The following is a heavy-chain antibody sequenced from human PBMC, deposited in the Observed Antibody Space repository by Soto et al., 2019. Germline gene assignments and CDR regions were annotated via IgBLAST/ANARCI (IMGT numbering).Heavy chain of an antibody. Sequence: PSETLSLTCAVYGGSFSGYYWSWIRQPPGKGLEWIGEINHSGSTNYNPSLKSRVTISVDTSKNQFSLKLSSVTAADTAVYYCARGWRVIVVVVAATRGYYLDYWGQGTLVTVSS. D-gene: IGHD2-15*01. CDR1: GGSFSGYY. V-gene: IGHV4-34*01. CDR3: ARGWRVIVVVVAATRGYYLDY. J-gene: IGHJ4*02. CDR2: INHSGST.